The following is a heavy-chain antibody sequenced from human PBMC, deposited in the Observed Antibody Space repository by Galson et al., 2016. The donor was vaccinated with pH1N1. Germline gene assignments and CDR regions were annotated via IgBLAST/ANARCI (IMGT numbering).Heavy chain of an antibody. CDR1: GGSISSHY. D-gene: IGHD3-9*01. CDR2: IYYSGNT. CDR3: ARGDYDIFDGSHQTWYFDL. Sequence: SETLSLTCTVSGGSISSHYWSWIRQPPGKGLEWIGYIYYSGNTNYNSSLRSRVTISVDRSKNHFSLRLSSVTAADTAVYFCARGDYDIFDGSHQTWYFDLWGRGTLVTVSS. J-gene: IGHJ2*01. V-gene: IGHV4-59*11.